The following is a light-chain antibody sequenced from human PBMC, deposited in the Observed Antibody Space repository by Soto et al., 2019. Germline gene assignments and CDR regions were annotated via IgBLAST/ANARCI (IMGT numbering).Light chain of an antibody. Sequence: EIVLTQSPGTLSLSPGERATLSCRASQSVSRNYLAWYQQKSGQAPRLLIYGASSRASDIPDRFGGSGSGTDFTLTISRLEPEDFAVYYCQQYGTSAPYTFGQGTKLEIK. J-gene: IGKJ2*01. CDR2: GAS. V-gene: IGKV3-20*01. CDR1: QSVSRNY. CDR3: QQYGTSAPYT.